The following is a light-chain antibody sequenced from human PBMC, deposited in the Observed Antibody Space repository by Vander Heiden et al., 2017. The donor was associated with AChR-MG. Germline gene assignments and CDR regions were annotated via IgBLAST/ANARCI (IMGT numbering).Light chain of an antibody. CDR2: AAS. CDR3: QQSYSTPFT. CDR1: QSISSY. J-gene: IGKJ3*01. Sequence: DIQITQSPSSLSASVGDRVTITCRESQSISSYLNWYQQKPGKAPKLLIDAASSLQSGVPSRFSGSGSGTDFTLTISSLQPEDFATYYCQQSYSTPFTFGPGTKVDIK. V-gene: IGKV1-39*01.